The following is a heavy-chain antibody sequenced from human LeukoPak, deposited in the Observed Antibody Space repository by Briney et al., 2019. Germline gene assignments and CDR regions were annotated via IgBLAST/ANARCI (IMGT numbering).Heavy chain of an antibody. Sequence: SETLSLTCTVSGGSISSYYWSWIRQPPGKGLEWIGYIYYGGSTNYNPSLKSRVTISVDTSKNQFSLKLSSVTAADTAVYYCARVTTMVRGALFDYWGQGTLVTVSS. D-gene: IGHD3-10*01. CDR1: GGSISSYY. V-gene: IGHV4-59*01. CDR3: ARVTTMVRGALFDY. J-gene: IGHJ4*02. CDR2: IYYGGST.